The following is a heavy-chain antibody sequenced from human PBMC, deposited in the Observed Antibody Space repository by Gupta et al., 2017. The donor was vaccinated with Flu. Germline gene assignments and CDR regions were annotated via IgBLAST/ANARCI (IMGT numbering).Heavy chain of an antibody. CDR1: GFTFSSYW. CDR2: INSDGSST. V-gene: IGHV3-74*01. J-gene: IGHJ4*02. CDR3: ARGGRNWNDWDDDFDY. Sequence: EVQLVESGGGLVQPGGSLRLSCAASGFTFSSYWMHWVRQAPGKGLVWVSRINSDGSSTSYADSVKGRFTISRDNAKNTLYLQMNSLRAEDTAVYYCARGGRNWNDWDDDFDYWGQGTLVTVSS. D-gene: IGHD1-20*01.